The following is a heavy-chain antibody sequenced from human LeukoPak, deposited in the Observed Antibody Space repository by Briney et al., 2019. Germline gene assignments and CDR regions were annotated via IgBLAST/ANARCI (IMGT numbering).Heavy chain of an antibody. D-gene: IGHD6-19*01. Sequence: SETLSLTCAVYGGSFSGYYWSWIRRPPGKGLEWIGYIYHSGSTYYNPSLKSRVTISVDRSKNQFSLKLSSVTAADTAVYYCARVYSSGWYPKFDYWGQGTLVTVSS. V-gene: IGHV4-34*01. J-gene: IGHJ4*02. CDR2: IYHSGST. CDR1: GGSFSGYY. CDR3: ARVYSSGWYPKFDY.